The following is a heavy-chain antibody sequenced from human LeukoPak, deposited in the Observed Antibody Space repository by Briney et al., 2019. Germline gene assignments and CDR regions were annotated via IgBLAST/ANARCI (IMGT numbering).Heavy chain of an antibody. D-gene: IGHD6-13*01. CDR3: SRSSAAAGAVGY. Sequence: ASVKVSCKASGYTFTGYYMHWVRQAPGQGLEWMGWINPNSGDTNYAQKFQGRVTMTSDTSTTTAYMGLGSLSSDDTAVYFCSRSSAAAGAVGYWGQGTQVTVSS. J-gene: IGHJ4*02. V-gene: IGHV1-2*02. CDR1: GYTFTGYY. CDR2: INPNSGDT.